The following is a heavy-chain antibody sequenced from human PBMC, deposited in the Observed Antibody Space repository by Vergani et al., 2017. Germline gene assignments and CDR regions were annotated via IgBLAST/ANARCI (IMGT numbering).Heavy chain of an antibody. D-gene: IGHD2-21*02. CDR3: ARACGGDGRLAFDI. Sequence: QVQLVQSGAEVKKPGSSVKVSCKASGGTFSSYAISWVRQAPGQGLEWRGGIIPIFGTANYAQKFQSRVTVTADEATSIAYMELSSLRSEDTAVYYCARACGGDGRLAFDIWGQGRMVTVSS. CDR2: IIPIFGTA. CDR1: GGTFSSYA. J-gene: IGHJ3*02. V-gene: IGHV1-69*01.